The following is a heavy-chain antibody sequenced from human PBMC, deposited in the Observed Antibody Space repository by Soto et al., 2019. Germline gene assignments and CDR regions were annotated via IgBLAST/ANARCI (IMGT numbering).Heavy chain of an antibody. V-gene: IGHV4-59*01. CDR2: IYYSGST. Sequence: SETLSLTCTVSGGSISSYYWSWIRQPPGKGLEWIGYIYYSGSTNYNPSLKSRVTISVDTSKNQFSLKLSSVTAADTAVYYCARARRTTWGPIQRSRSYMDVWGKGTTVTVSS. CDR1: GGSISSYY. CDR3: ARARRTTWGPIQRSRSYMDV. J-gene: IGHJ6*03. D-gene: IGHD4-17*01.